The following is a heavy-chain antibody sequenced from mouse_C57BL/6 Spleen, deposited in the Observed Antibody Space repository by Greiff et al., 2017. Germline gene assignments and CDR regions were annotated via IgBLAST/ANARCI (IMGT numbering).Heavy chain of an antibody. Sequence: QVTLKVSGPGILQSSQTLSLTCSFSGFSLSTSGMGVSWIRQPSGKGLEWLAHIYWDDDKRSNPALKSRLTISKDTSRNQVFLKITSVDTADTATYYCARMKGDDDYYAMDYWGQGTSVTVSS. CDR2: IYWDDDK. J-gene: IGHJ4*01. V-gene: IGHV8-12*01. CDR3: ARMKGDDDYYAMDY. D-gene: IGHD2-12*01. CDR1: GFSLSTSGMG.